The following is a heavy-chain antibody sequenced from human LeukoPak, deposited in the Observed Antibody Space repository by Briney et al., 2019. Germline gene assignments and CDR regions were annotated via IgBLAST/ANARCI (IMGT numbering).Heavy chain of an antibody. CDR3: ARDQAEGYYDSSGYRLDY. CDR2: ISSSSSYI. J-gene: IGHJ4*02. Sequence: GGSLRLSCAASGFTFSSYSMNWVRQAPGKGLEWVSSISSSSSYIYYADSVKGRFTISRDNAKNSLYLQMNSLRAEDTAVYYCARDQAEGYYDSSGYRLDYWGQGTLVTVSS. D-gene: IGHD3-22*01. CDR1: GFTFSSYS. V-gene: IGHV3-21*01.